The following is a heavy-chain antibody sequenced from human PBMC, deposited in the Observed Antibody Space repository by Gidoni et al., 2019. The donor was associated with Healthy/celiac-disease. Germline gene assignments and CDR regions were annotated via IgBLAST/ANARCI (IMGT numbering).Heavy chain of an antibody. CDR2: ISYDGSNK. J-gene: IGHJ4*02. D-gene: IGHD3-22*01. V-gene: IGHV3-30-3*01. CDR3: ARDYYDSSGYYFDY. CDR1: GFTFSSYA. Sequence: QVQLVESGGGVVQPGRSLRLSCAASGFTFSSYAMHCVRQAPGKGLEWVAVISYDGSNKYYSDSVKGRFTISRDNSKNTLYLQMNSLRAEDTAVYYCARDYYDSSGYYFDYWGQGTLVTVSS.